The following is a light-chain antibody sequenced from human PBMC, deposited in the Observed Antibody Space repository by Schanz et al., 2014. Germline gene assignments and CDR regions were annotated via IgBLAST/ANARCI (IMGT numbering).Light chain of an antibody. V-gene: IGLV2-14*01. Sequence: QSVLTQPASVSGSPGQSITISCTGTNSDVGGYNHVSWYQQYPGKAPKLMIYDVSNRPSGVSNRFSGSKSGNTASLTISGLQAGDEAEYYCSSYTSSGTPVVFGGGTKLTVL. CDR3: SSYTSSGTPVV. CDR1: NSDVGGYNH. J-gene: IGLJ2*01. CDR2: DVS.